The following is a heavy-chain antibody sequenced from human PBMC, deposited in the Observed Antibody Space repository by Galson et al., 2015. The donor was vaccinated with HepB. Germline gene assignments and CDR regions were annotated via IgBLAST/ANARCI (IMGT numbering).Heavy chain of an antibody. CDR3: ARDRAPDYYYYYMDV. V-gene: IGHV3-74*01. Sequence: SLRLSCAASGFTFSSYWMHWVRQAPGKGLVWVSRINTDESTTTYADSVKGRFTISRDNAKNTLYLQMNSLRAEDTAVYYCARDRAPDYYYYYMDVWGKGTTVTVSS. J-gene: IGHJ6*03. CDR1: GFTFSSYW. CDR2: INTDESTT.